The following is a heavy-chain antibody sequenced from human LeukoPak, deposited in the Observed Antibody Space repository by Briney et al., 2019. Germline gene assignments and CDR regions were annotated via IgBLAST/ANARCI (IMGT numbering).Heavy chain of an antibody. CDR2: IKSYTYGATT. V-gene: IGHV3-15*01. D-gene: IGHD3-10*01. J-gene: IGHJ4*02. CDR3: VTEFYGSANFNY. CDR1: GFTFSDAW. Sequence: GGSLRLSCAGSGFTFSDAWMAWVRQPPGKGLEWIGHIKSYTYGATTDYSAPGKGRFTISRDDSANTLFLEMNSLTTEDTAVYVCVTEFYGSANFNYWGQGTLATVSS.